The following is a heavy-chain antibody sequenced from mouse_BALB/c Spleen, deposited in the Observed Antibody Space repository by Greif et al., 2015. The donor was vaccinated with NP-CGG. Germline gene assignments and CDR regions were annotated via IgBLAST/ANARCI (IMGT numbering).Heavy chain of an antibody. CDR2: ISSGGSYT. J-gene: IGHJ2*01. CDR1: GFTFSSYG. D-gene: IGHD1-1*02. V-gene: IGHV5-6*01. CDR3: ARQTMAYDGDYFDY. Sequence: EVKLVESGGDLEKPGGSLKLSCAASGFTFSSYGMSWVHQTPDKRLEWVATISSGGSYTYYPDSVKGRFTISRDNAKNPLYLQMSSLKSEDTAMYYCARQTMAYDGDYFDYWGQGTTLTVSS.